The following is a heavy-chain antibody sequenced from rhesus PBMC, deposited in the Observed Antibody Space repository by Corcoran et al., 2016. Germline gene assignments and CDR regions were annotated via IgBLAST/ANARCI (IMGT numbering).Heavy chain of an antibody. V-gene: IGHV4-127*01. CDR3: ARWRELLRYFDY. CDR1: GYSISSGYG. CDR2: IGGSSGST. Sequence: QVQLQESGPGLVKPSETLSLTSAVSGYSISSGYGWSWIRPPPGKGLEWIGYIGGSSGSTNHNPSRKGRVTSSKDTSKNQVSLKLSSVTAADTAVYYCARWRELLRYFDYWGQGVLVTVSS. J-gene: IGHJ4*01. D-gene: IGHD1-44*02.